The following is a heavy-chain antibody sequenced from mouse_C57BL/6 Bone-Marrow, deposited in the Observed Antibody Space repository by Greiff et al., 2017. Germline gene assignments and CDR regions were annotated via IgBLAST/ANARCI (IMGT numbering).Heavy chain of an antibody. D-gene: IGHD1-1*02. J-gene: IGHJ2*01. CDR3: ARGGGKARFDY. CDR2: IYPRNGDT. CDR1: GYTFTSYG. V-gene: IGHV1-81*01. Sequence: QVQLQQSGAELVRPGASVKMSCKASGYTFTSYGISWVKQRPGQGLEWIGEIYPRNGDTNYNEKFKGKATLTVDKSSSTAYMELRSLTSEDSAVYYCARGGGKARFDYWGQGTTLTVSA.